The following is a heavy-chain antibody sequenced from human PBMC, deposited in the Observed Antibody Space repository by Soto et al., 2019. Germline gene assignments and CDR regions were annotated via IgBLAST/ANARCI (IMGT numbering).Heavy chain of an antibody. Sequence: QVQLVQSGAEVKKPGSSVKVSCKASGGTFSSYAISWVRQAPGQGLEWMGGIIPIFGTANYAQKFQGRVTITADESTSTAYMELSSLRSEDTAVYYCAGRRYCTNGVFYDDSGYYTNHDAFDIWGQGTMVTVSS. CDR2: IIPIFGTA. D-gene: IGHD2-8*01. V-gene: IGHV1-69*01. CDR1: GGTFSSYA. CDR3: AGRRYCTNGVFYDDSGYYTNHDAFDI. J-gene: IGHJ3*02.